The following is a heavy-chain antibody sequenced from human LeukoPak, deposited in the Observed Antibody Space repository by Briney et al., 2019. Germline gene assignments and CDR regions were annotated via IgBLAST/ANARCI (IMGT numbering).Heavy chain of an antibody. J-gene: IGHJ4*02. CDR1: GFTVSSNY. Sequence: GGSLRLSCAASGFTVSSNYMSWVRQAPGKGLEWVSVIYSGGSTYYADSVKGRFTISRDNSKNTLCLQMNSLRAEDTAVYYCARKGSYYDSSGYYYYFDYWGQGTLVTVSS. V-gene: IGHV3-53*01. D-gene: IGHD3-22*01. CDR2: IYSGGST. CDR3: ARKGSYYDSSGYYYYFDY.